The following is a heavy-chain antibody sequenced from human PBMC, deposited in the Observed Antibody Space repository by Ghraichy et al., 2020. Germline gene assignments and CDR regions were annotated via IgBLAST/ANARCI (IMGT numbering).Heavy chain of an antibody. CDR2: IKQDGSEK. J-gene: IGHJ3*02. Sequence: GESLNISCAASGFTFSNYWMSWVRQAPGKGLEWVANIKQDGSEKYYVDSVKGRFTISRDNAKNSLYLQMNSLRAEDTAVYYCAKNVRGFHIWGQGTMVTVSS. V-gene: IGHV3-7*03. CDR1: GFTFSNYW. CDR3: AKNVRGFHI.